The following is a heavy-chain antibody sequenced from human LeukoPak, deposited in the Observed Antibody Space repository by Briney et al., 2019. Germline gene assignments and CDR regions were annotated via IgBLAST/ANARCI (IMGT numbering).Heavy chain of an antibody. Sequence: SETLSLTCTVSGGSMSSGGYYWSWIRQHPGKGLEWIGYIYYGGSTYYNPSLKSRVTISVDTSKNQFSLKLSSVAAADTAVYYCARRRDSSGYYWFDYWGQGTLVTVSS. CDR3: ARRRDSSGYYWFDY. D-gene: IGHD3-22*01. J-gene: IGHJ5*01. CDR1: GGSMSSGGYY. V-gene: IGHV4-31*03. CDR2: IYYGGST.